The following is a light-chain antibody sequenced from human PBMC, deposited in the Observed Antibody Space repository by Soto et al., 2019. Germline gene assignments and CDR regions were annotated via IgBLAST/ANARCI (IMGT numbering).Light chain of an antibody. CDR1: QDISNY. CDR3: QQYDNLLALT. V-gene: IGKV1-33*01. J-gene: IGKJ4*01. Sequence: DIQMTQSPSSLSASVGDRVTITCQASQDISNYLNWYQQKPGKAPKLLIYDASNLETEVPSRFSGSGSGTDFTYTISSLQPEDIATYYCQQYDNLLALTFGGGTKVEIK. CDR2: DAS.